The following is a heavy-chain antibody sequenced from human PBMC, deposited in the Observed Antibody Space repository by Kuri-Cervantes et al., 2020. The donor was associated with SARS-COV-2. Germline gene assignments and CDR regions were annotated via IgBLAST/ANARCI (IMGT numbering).Heavy chain of an antibody. V-gene: IGHV4-34*01. D-gene: IGHD4-17*01. CDR2: INHSGST. CDR3: ARLEVTVPNGGYFDY. CDR1: GGSFSGYY. Sequence: SETLSLTCAVYGGSFSGYYWSWIRQPPGKGLEWIGEINHSGSTNYNPSLKSRVTVSVDTSKNQFSLKLSSVTAADTAVYYCARLEVTVPNGGYFDYWGQGTLVTVSS. J-gene: IGHJ4*02.